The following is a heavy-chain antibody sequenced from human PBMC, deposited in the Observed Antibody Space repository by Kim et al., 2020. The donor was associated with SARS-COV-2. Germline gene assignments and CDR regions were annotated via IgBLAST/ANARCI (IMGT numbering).Heavy chain of an antibody. CDR1: GFTFSSYA. Sequence: GGSLRLSCAASGFTFSSYAMSWVRQAPGKGLEWVSAISGSGGSTYYADSVKGRFTISRDNSKNTLYLQMNSLRAEDTAVYYCAKGAAAAGYPPLYYYYYGMDVWGQGTTVTVSS. V-gene: IGHV3-23*01. CDR2: ISGSGGST. J-gene: IGHJ6*02. D-gene: IGHD6-13*01. CDR3: AKGAAAAGYPPLYYYYYGMDV.